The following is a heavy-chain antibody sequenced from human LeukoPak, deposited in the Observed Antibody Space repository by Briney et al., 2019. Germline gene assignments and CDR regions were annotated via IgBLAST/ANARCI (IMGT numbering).Heavy chain of an antibody. CDR2: ISSSGSTI. V-gene: IGHV3-11*04. J-gene: IGHJ4*02. CDR3: ARDLSGSYYFDY. D-gene: IGHD1-26*01. Sequence: PGGSLRLSCAASGFTFSDYYMSWIRQAPGKGLEWVSYISSSGSTIYYADSVKGRFIISRDNAKKALYLQMNSLRAEDTAVYYCARDLSGSYYFDYWGQGTLVTVSS. CDR1: GFTFSDYY.